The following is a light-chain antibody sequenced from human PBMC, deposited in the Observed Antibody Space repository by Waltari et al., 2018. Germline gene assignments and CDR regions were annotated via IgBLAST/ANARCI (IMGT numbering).Light chain of an antibody. J-gene: IGLJ3*02. Sequence: QPGRGPRLWMKCYMDGSHRRGDVIPDRFSGSSSGAERYLTISSLQSEDEADYYCQTGGHGTWVFGGGTKLTVL. CDR3: QTGGHGTWV. CDR2: CYMDGSH. V-gene: IGLV4-69*01.